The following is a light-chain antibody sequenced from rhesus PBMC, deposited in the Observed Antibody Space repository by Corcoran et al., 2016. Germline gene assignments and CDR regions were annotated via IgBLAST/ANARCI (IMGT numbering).Light chain of an antibody. Sequence: DIQMTQSPSSLSASVGDRVTITCRASQGITNDLAWYQPKPGETPKLLIYEASSLQSGIPSRFSGSGSGTDVTLTISSLQSEDFATYYWQHYYSTPYSFGQGTKVEIK. CDR1: QGITND. CDR2: EAS. V-gene: IGKV1-33*02. J-gene: IGKJ2*01. CDR3: QHYYSTPYS.